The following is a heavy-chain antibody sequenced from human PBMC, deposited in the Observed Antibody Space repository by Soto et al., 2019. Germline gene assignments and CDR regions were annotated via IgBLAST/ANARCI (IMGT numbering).Heavy chain of an antibody. CDR3: AKDLGSDYDFWSGYPG. J-gene: IGHJ6*02. CDR1: GFTFSSYA. CDR2: ISGSGGST. V-gene: IGHV3-23*01. D-gene: IGHD3-3*01. Sequence: PGGSLRLSCAASGFTFSSYAMSWVRQAPGKGLEWVSAISGSGGSTYYADSVKGRFTISRDNSKNTLYLQMNSLRAEDTAVYYCAKDLGSDYDFWSGYPGWGQGTTVTVSS.